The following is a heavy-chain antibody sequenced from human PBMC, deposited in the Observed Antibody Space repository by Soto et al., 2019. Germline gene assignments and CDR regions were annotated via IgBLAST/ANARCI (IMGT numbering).Heavy chain of an antibody. V-gene: IGHV4-4*02. J-gene: IGHJ5*01. CDR3: ARVRQGCSANNCYFDP. CDR1: GGSVRAPDW. Sequence: PSETLSLTCTLSGGSVRAPDWWNWVRQSPDKGLEWIAEVHISGHSNYNPSLRSRVSASIDSSKNQFYLNLNSVTAADTAIYYCARVRQGCSANNCYFDPWGQGTQVTVS. CDR2: VHISGHS. D-gene: IGHD1-1*01.